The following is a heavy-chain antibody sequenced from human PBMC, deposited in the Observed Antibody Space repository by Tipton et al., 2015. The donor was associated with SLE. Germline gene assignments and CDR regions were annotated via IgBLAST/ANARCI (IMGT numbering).Heavy chain of an antibody. Sequence: SLRLSCAASGFTFSSYGMHWVRQAPGKGLEWVAVIWDDGSNKYYADSVKGRFTISRDNSKNTLYLQMNSLRAEDTAVYYCAKDTTTTVTPAWYFDLWGRGTLVTVSS. CDR2: IWDDGSNK. J-gene: IGHJ2*01. CDR1: GFTFSSYG. CDR3: AKDTTTTVTPAWYFDL. V-gene: IGHV3-33*06. D-gene: IGHD4-17*01.